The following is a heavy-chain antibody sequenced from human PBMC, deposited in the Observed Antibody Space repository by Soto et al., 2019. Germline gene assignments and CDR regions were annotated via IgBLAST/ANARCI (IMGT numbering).Heavy chain of an antibody. CDR1: GGSISSSSYY. CDR3: ARLYKVGAITGWFDP. D-gene: IGHD1-26*01. Sequence: SETLSLTCTVSGGSISSSSYYWGWIRQPPGKGLEWIGSIYYSGSTYYNPSLKSRVTISVDTSKNQFSLKLSSVTAADTAVYYCARLYKVGAITGWFDPWGQGALVTVSS. V-gene: IGHV4-39*01. CDR2: IYYSGST. J-gene: IGHJ5*02.